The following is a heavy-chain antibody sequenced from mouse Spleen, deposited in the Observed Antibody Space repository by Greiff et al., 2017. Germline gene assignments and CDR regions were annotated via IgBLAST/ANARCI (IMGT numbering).Heavy chain of an antibody. CDR3: ARQKLGRGLDY. D-gene: IGHD4-1*01. J-gene: IGHJ2*01. V-gene: IGHV5-12*02. CDR2: ISNGGGST. Sequence: EVMLVESGGGLVQPGGSLKLSCATSGFTFSDYYMYWVRQTPEKRLEWVAYISNGGGSTYYPDTVKGRFTISRDNAKNTLYLQMSRLKSEDTAMYYCARQKLGRGLDYWGQGTTLTVSS. CDR1: GFTFSDYY.